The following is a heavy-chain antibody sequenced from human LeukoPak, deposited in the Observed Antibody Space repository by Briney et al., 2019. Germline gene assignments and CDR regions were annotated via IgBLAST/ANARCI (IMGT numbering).Heavy chain of an antibody. Sequence: SVKVSCTASGGTFSTSAISWVRQAPGQGLEWMGGIIPIFGTANYAQKFQGRVTITADESTSTAYMELSSLRPEDTAVYYCASGDYGSGSLWGQGTLVTVSS. D-gene: IGHD3-10*01. CDR1: GGTFSTSA. V-gene: IGHV1-69*13. CDR3: ASGDYGSGSL. CDR2: IIPIFGTA. J-gene: IGHJ4*02.